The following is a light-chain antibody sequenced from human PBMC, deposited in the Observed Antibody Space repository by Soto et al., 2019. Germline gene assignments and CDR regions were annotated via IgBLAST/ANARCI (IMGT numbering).Light chain of an antibody. CDR3: QQYGSSPLT. CDR2: GAS. V-gene: IGKV3-20*01. Sequence: EIVLTQSPGTLSLSPGERATLSCRASQSVTSSSLAWYQQKPGQAPRFLISGASTRATGIPDRFSGSGSGTDFTLTISRLEPEDFAVYYCQQYGSSPLTFGGGTNVEIK. J-gene: IGKJ4*01. CDR1: QSVTSSS.